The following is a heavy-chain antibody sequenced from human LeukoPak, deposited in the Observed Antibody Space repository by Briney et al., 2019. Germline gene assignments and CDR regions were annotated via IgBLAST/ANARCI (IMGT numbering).Heavy chain of an antibody. V-gene: IGHV3-11*03. J-gene: IGHJ5*02. CDR1: GFTFSDCY. Sequence: GGSLRLSCAASGFTFSDCYMSWIRQAPGKGLEWVSYISSSSSYTNYADSVKGRFTISRDNAKNSLYLQMNCLRAEDTAVYYCARSGKYCSGGSGYPNWFDLWGQGTLVTVSS. CDR2: ISSSSSYT. D-gene: IGHD2-15*01. CDR3: ARSGKYCSGGSGYPNWFDL.